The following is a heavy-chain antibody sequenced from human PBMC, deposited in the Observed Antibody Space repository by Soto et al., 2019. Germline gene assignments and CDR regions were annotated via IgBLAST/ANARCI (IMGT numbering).Heavy chain of an antibody. J-gene: IGHJ6*02. CDR1: GFTFSSYA. D-gene: IGHD6-19*01. Sequence: GGSLRLSCAASGFTFSSYAMSWVRQAPGKGLEWVSAVSGDGGSTYHADSVKGRFTISRDNSKNTLYLQMNSLRAEDMAIYYCAKVKGGSGWYVDAMDVWGQGTTVTVS. CDR2: VSGDGGST. V-gene: IGHV3-23*01. CDR3: AKVKGGSGWYVDAMDV.